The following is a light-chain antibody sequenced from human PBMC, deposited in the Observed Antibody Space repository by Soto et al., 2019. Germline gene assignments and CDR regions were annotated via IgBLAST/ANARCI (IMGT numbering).Light chain of an antibody. Sequence: SALTQPPSAYGSPGQSVTIACPGTSSYVGYYNYVSWYQQPPGKDPRLWIYDVSKRPSGVPDRFSGAKSGNAASLPVSGLKAEDEGDYYCSSYAGSNYPNVFGTGSKVTVL. V-gene: IGLV2-8*01. J-gene: IGLJ1*01. CDR1: SSYVGYYNY. CDR3: SSYAGSNYPNV. CDR2: DVS.